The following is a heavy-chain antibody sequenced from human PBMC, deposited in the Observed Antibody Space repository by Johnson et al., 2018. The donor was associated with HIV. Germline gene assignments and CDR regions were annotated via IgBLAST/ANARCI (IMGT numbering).Heavy chain of an antibody. V-gene: IGHV3-48*01. Sequence: MLLVESGGGLLRPGGSLRLSCAASGFTFSNYNMNWVRQAPGKGLEWVSYISSSSSTIYYADSVKGRFTISRDTAKNSLYLQMISLRVEDTAVYYCARERWRGQQLVLIPDAFDIWGRGTMVSVSS. D-gene: IGHD6-13*01. CDR3: ARERWRGQQLVLIPDAFDI. J-gene: IGHJ3*02. CDR2: ISSSSSTI. CDR1: GFTFSNYN.